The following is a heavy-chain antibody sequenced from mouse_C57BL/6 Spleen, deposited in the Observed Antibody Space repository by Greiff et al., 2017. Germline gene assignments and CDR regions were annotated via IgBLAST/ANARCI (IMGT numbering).Heavy chain of an antibody. J-gene: IGHJ4*01. V-gene: IGHV1-81*01. CDR3: ARGSATVGGYAMDY. Sequence: VQRVESGAELARPGASVKLSCKASGYTFTSYGIRWVKQRTGQGLEWIGEIYPRSGNTYYNEKFKGKATLTADKSSSTAYMELRSLTSEDSAVYFCARGSATVGGYAMDYWGQGTSVTVSS. D-gene: IGHD1-1*01. CDR2: IYPRSGNT. CDR1: GYTFTSYG.